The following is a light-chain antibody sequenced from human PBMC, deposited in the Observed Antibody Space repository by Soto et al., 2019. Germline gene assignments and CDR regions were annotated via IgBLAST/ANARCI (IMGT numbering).Light chain of an antibody. CDR2: TTS. CDR1: PSTSYY. V-gene: IGKV1-39*01. CDR3: QQSYTTPWT. Sequence: DIQMTQSPSSLSASVGDRVTITCRASPSTSYYLNWYQQKPGRAPRLLIYTTSSLQSGVPSKFSGSASGTDFTLTISSLQPAELATDDCQQSYTTPWTFGQGTKVEI. J-gene: IGKJ1*01.